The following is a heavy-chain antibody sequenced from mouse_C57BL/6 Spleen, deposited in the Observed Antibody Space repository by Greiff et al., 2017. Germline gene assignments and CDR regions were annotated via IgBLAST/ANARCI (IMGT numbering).Heavy chain of an antibody. CDR3: AKEGIYYYGSRWYFDV. Sequence: VKLVESGPGLVAPSQSLSITCTVSGFSLTSYGVSWVRQPPGKGLEWLGVIWGDGSTNYHSALISRLSNSKDNAKSQVFLKLNSLQTDETATYYCAKEGIYYYGSRWYFDVWGTGTTVTVSS. J-gene: IGHJ1*03. V-gene: IGHV2-3*01. D-gene: IGHD1-1*01. CDR2: IWGDGST. CDR1: GFSLTSYG.